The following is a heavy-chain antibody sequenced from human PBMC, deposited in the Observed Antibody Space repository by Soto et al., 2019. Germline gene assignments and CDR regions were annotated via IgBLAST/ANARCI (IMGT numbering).Heavy chain of an antibody. V-gene: IGHV3-30*18. Sequence: GGSLRLSCAASGFTFSSYGMHWVRQAPGKGLEWVAVISYDGSNKYYADSVKGRFTISRDNSKNTLYLQMNSLRAEDTAVYYCAKVRYGSGSYYKYGFDYWGQGTLVTVSS. CDR2: ISYDGSNK. J-gene: IGHJ4*02. D-gene: IGHD3-10*01. CDR1: GFTFSSYG. CDR3: AKVRYGSGSYYKYGFDY.